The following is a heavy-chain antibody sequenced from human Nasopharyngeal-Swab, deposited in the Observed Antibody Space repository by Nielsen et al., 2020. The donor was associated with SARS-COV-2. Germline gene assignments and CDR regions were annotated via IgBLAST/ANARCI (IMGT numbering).Heavy chain of an antibody. Sequence: GGSLRLSYAASGFTFSSYAMHWVRQAPGKGLEWVAVISYDGSNKYYADSVKGRFTISRDNSKNTLYLQMNSLRAEDTAVYYCARDGESYDFWSGYYHDYWGQGTLVTVSS. CDR2: ISYDGSNK. CDR3: ARDGESYDFWSGYYHDY. CDR1: GFTFSSYA. J-gene: IGHJ4*02. D-gene: IGHD3-3*01. V-gene: IGHV3-30-3*01.